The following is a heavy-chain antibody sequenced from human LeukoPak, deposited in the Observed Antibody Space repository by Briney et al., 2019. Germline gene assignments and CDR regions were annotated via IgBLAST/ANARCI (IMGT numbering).Heavy chain of an antibody. Sequence: GGSLRLSCAASGFTFSSYSMNWVRQAPGKGLEWVSSISSSSSYIYYADSVKGRFTISRDNAKNSLYLQMNSLRAEDTAVYYCARDGGYCSGGSCYGSFDYWGQGTLVTVSS. CDR1: GFTFSSYS. V-gene: IGHV3-21*04. CDR2: ISSSSSYI. CDR3: ARDGGYCSGGSCYGSFDY. J-gene: IGHJ4*02. D-gene: IGHD2-15*01.